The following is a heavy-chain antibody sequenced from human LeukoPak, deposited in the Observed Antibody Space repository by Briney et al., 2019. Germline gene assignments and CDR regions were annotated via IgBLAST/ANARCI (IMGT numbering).Heavy chain of an antibody. CDR3: GRGGMGEYTGYDDF. D-gene: IGHD5-12*01. CDR2: ISGSGGSP. Sequence: GGSLRLSCAASGFTFSSYGMSWVRQAPGKGLEWVSAISGSGGSPYYADSVKGRFTISRDNAKNSLFLQMNSLRAEDTAVYYCGRGGMGEYTGYDDFWGQGTLVTVSS. V-gene: IGHV3-23*01. CDR1: GFTFSSYG. J-gene: IGHJ4*02.